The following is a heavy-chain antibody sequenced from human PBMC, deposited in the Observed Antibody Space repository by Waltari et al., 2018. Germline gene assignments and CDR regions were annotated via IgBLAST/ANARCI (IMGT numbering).Heavy chain of an antibody. CDR2: IYYSGST. CDR3: ARGGGYYGSGSYFPFDY. J-gene: IGHJ4*02. D-gene: IGHD3-10*01. V-gene: IGHV4-30-4*08. CDR1: GGSISSGDYY. Sequence: QVQLQESGPGLVKPSQTLSLTCTVSGGSISSGDYYWSWIRQPPGKGLEWIGYIYYSGSTYYNPSLKSRVTISVDTSKNQFSLKLSSVTAADTAVYYCARGGGYYGSGSYFPFDYWGQGTLVTVSS.